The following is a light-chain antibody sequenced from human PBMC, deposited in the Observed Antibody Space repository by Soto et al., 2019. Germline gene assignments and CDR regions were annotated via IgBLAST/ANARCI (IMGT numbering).Light chain of an antibody. CDR1: QDISKW. J-gene: IGKJ4*01. CDR2: AAS. V-gene: IGKV1-12*01. CDR3: HQADSIPLT. Sequence: DIQMTQSPSFVSASVGDRVTITCRAIQDISKWLAWYQQKPGRAPKILIFAASTLQRGVPSRFSGSGSVTDFTLTISSLQPEDSASYYCHQADSIPLTFGGGTKVDFK.